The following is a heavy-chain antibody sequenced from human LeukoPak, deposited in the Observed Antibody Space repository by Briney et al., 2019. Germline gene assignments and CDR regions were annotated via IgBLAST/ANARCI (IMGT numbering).Heavy chain of an antibody. Sequence: SETLSLTCTVSGGSISSSSYYWGWIRQPPGKGLEWIGSIYYSGSTYYNPSLKSRISISVDTSKNHFSLIMSFVTAADTAVYYCARDLRVGASLDDAFDIWGQGTMVTVSS. V-gene: IGHV4-39*07. J-gene: IGHJ3*02. CDR1: GGSISSSSYY. CDR2: IYYSGST. D-gene: IGHD1-26*01. CDR3: ARDLRVGASLDDAFDI.